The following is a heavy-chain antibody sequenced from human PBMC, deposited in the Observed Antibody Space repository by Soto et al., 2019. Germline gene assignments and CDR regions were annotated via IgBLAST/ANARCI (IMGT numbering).Heavy chain of an antibody. D-gene: IGHD1-26*01. CDR2: ISYSGNT. CDR3: ARGSDYVYFFDN. CDR1: GGSVSSGGYY. Sequence: QVQLQESGPGLVKPSQTLSLTCTVSGGSVSSGGYYWSWIRQPPGKGLEWIGYISYSGNTFYNPSLRSRVTISRDTSKNQFSLKLRSVTAADTALFYCARGSDYVYFFDNWGQGTLVTVSS. V-gene: IGHV4-31*03. J-gene: IGHJ4*02.